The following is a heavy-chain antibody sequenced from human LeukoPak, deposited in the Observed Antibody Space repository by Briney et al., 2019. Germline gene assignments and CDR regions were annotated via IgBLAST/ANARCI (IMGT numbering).Heavy chain of an antibody. J-gene: IGHJ4*02. CDR2: IIPIFGTA. V-gene: IGHV1-69*06. D-gene: IGHD1-26*01. CDR3: AIRLLSGSFDY. Sequence: MGGIIPIFGTANYAQKFQGRVTMTEDTSTDTAYMELSSLRSEDTAVYYCAIRLLSGSFDYWGQGTLVTVSS.